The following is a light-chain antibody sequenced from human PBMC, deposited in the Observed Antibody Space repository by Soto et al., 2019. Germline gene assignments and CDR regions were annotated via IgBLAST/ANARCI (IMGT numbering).Light chain of an antibody. J-gene: IGKJ4*01. CDR2: FDS. CDR3: QQSYTAPLT. Sequence: DIQMTQSPSSLSASVGDRVTITCRASQYISTYLAWYQQKPGKAPCLLIFDSVLKSGGPPRFSGSGSATDFTLTISSLQPEDFATYFCQQSYTAPLTFGGGTKVEL. CDR1: QYISTY. V-gene: IGKV1-39*01.